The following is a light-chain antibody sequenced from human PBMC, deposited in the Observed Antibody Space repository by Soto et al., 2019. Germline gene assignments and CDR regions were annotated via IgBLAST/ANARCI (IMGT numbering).Light chain of an antibody. CDR2: KAS. CDR3: QQYNSDSRT. Sequence: DIQMTQSPSTLSASVGDRVTITCRASQSISSYLAWYQQKVGKAPKLLIYKASSLESGVPSRFSGSGSGTEFTLTISSLQPDDFATYYCQQYNSDSRTFGQGTKVEIK. CDR1: QSISSY. J-gene: IGKJ1*01. V-gene: IGKV1-5*03.